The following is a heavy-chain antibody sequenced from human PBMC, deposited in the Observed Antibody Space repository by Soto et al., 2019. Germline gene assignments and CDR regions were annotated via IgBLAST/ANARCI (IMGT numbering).Heavy chain of an antibody. CDR3: ARRIVATETFDY. CDR2: IYYSGST. D-gene: IGHD5-12*01. Sequence: SEPLSLTCTVSGGSISSSSYFWGWISQTPGKGLEWIGSIYYSGSTYYNPSLKSRVTVSVDTSKNQFSLKLSSVTAADTAVYYCARRIVATETFDYPGQGTLVTVYS. J-gene: IGHJ4*02. V-gene: IGHV4-39*01. CDR1: GGSISSSSYF.